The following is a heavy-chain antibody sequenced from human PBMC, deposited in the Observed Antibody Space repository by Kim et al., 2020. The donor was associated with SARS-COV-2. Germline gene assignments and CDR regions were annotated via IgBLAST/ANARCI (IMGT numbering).Heavy chain of an antibody. CDR3: ARSFSGSYFAYDC. V-gene: IGHV3-30*03. J-gene: IGHJ4*02. CDR2: ISYDGSHK. D-gene: IGHD1-26*01. Sequence: GGSLRLSCAASGFTFNTYGIHWVRQAPGKGLEWVAVISYDGSHKYYADSVKGRFTISRDNSKNTLYLQMNSLRIEDTAVYYCARSFSGSYFAYDCWGQGTLVTVSS. CDR1: GFTFNTYG.